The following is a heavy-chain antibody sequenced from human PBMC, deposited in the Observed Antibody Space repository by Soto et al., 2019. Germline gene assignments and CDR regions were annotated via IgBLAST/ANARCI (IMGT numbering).Heavy chain of an antibody. CDR2: SRSKGNSYTT. J-gene: IGHJ3*01. Sequence: EVHLVESGGGLVQPGGSLRLSCATSGFTLSDHYMDWVRQAPGKGLEWVARSRSKGNSYTTEYAASVKGRFTISRDDSQNSLYLQMNSLKTDDTAVYHCTRGPYCSGGTCPGAFDFWGQGTMVTVSS. CDR1: GFTLSDHY. D-gene: IGHD2-15*01. V-gene: IGHV3-72*01. CDR3: TRGPYCSGGTCPGAFDF.